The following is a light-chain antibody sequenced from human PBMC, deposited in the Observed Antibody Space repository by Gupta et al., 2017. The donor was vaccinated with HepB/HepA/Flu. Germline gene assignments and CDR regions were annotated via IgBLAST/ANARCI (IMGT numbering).Light chain of an antibody. J-gene: IGKJ5*01. CDR3: QQYKNWPTT. Sequence: IVMTQSPATLSVSPGERATLSCRASQTISTNLAWYQQKPGQAPRLLIYGASTRATGIPARFSGSGSGTEFTLTISSLQSEDFAVYYCQQYKNWPTTFGQGTRLEIK. CDR2: GAS. V-gene: IGKV3-15*01. CDR1: QTISTN.